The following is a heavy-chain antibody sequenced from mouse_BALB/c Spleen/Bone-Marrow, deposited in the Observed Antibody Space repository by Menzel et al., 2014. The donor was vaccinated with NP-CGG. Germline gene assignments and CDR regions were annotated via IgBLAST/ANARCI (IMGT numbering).Heavy chain of an antibody. CDR2: SRNKANDYTT. CDR1: GFTFSDFY. CDR3: ARDARRDAMDY. Sequence: EVKVVESGGGLVQPGGSLRLSCATSGFTFSDFYMEWVRQPPGKRLEWIAASRNKANDYTTEYSASVKGRFIVSRDTSQSILYLQMNALRAEDTAIYYCARDARRDAMDYWGQGTSVTGSS. V-gene: IGHV7-1*02. J-gene: IGHJ4*01.